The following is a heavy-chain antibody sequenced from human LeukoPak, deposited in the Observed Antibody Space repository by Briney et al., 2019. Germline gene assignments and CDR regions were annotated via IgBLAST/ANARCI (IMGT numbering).Heavy chain of an antibody. J-gene: IGHJ4*02. CDR2: INPNSGGT. V-gene: IGHV1-2*02. CDR3: ARGPPRSIVVVPAAPAGFDY. CDR1: GCTFTGYY. D-gene: IGHD2-2*01. Sequence: ASVKVSCKASGCTFTGYYMHWVRQAPGQGLEWMGWINPNSGGTNYAQKFQGRVTMTRDTSISTAYMELSRLRSDDTAVYYCARGPPRSIVVVPAAPAGFDYWGQGTLVTVSS.